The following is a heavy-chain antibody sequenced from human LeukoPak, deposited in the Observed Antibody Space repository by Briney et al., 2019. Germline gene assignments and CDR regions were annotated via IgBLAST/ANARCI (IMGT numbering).Heavy chain of an antibody. D-gene: IGHD5-18*01. CDR1: GFTFSTYA. CDR2: MSYDGSNK. J-gene: IGHJ4*02. Sequence: GGSLRPSCAASGFTFSTYAMHWVRQAPGKGLEWVAVMSYDGSNKYYADSVKGRFTISRDNSKNMLYVQMNSLRVEDTAVYYCARVSEGEDSHEFDYWGQGTLVTVSS. CDR3: ARVSEGEDSHEFDY. V-gene: IGHV3-30*04.